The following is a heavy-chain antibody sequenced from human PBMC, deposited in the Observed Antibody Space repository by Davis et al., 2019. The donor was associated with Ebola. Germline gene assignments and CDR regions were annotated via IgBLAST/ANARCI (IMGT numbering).Heavy chain of an antibody. Sequence: GESLKISCAASGFTFSDYYMSWIRQAPGKGLEWVSYISSSSSYTNYADSVKGRFTISRDNAKNSLYLQMNSLRAEDTAVYYCARVDIVVVPAAIPGKGFDPWGQGTLVTVSS. CDR1: GFTFSDYY. CDR3: ARVDIVVVPAAIPGKGFDP. CDR2: ISSSSSYT. J-gene: IGHJ5*02. D-gene: IGHD2-2*01. V-gene: IGHV3-11*06.